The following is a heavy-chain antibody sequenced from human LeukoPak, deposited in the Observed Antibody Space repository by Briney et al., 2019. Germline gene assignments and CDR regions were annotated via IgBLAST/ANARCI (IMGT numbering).Heavy chain of an antibody. D-gene: IGHD1-20*01. Sequence: SETLTLTCTVSGGSISSSSSYWAWIRQPPGEGLEWIGTVYYTGRSDYNSSLKSRLTLSVDRSKNQFSLKLTSMTAADTAVYYCAYNKWNDGSNEWGQGTMVTVSS. CDR2: VYYTGRS. CDR3: AYNKWNDGSNE. CDR1: GGSISSSSSY. V-gene: IGHV4-39*07. J-gene: IGHJ3*01.